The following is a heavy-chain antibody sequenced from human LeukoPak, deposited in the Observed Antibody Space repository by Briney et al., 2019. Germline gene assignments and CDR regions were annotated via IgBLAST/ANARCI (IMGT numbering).Heavy chain of an antibody. D-gene: IGHD2-21*02. V-gene: IGHV1-69*04. J-gene: IGHJ4*02. Sequence: EASVKVSCKASGGTFSSYAISWVRQAPGQGLEWMGRIIPILGIANYAQKFQGRVTITADKSTSTAYMELSSLRSEDTAVYYCARERSCGGDCYPDYWGQGTLVTVSS. CDR2: IIPILGIA. CDR1: GGTFSSYA. CDR3: ARERSCGGDCYPDY.